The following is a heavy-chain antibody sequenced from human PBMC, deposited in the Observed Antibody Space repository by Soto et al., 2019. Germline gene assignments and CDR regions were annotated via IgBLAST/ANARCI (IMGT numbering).Heavy chain of an antibody. CDR2: SSDHNGNT. Sequence: QVQLVQSGAEVKKPGASVKVSCKASGYTFIIYGISWVRQAPGQGLEWMGWSSDHNGNTNYAQKFQGRATMTTDTSTSTAYMELRSLTSDDTAVYYCARDRSSSDYWGQGTLVTVSS. V-gene: IGHV1-18*01. J-gene: IGHJ4*02. D-gene: IGHD6-6*01. CDR3: ARDRSSSDY. CDR1: GYTFIIYG.